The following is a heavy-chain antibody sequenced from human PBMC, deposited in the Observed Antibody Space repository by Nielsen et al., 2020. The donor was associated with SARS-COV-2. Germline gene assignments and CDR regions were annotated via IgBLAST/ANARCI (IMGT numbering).Heavy chain of an antibody. Sequence: ASVKVSCKASGYTFTSYGISWVRQAPGQGLEWMGWISAYNGNTNYAQKLQGRVTMTTDTSTSTAYMELRSLRSDDTAVYYCAREIAAPPAVVLSYYYGMDVWGQGTTVTVSS. D-gene: IGHD6-6*01. CDR2: ISAYNGNT. CDR3: AREIAAPPAVVLSYYYGMDV. J-gene: IGHJ6*02. CDR1: GYTFTSYG. V-gene: IGHV1-18*01.